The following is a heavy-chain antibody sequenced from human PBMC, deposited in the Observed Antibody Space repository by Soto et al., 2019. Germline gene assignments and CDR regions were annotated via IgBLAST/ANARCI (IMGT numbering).Heavy chain of an antibody. V-gene: IGHV1-8*01. Sequence: QVQLVQSGAEVKKPGASVKVSCKASGYTFTSYDINWVRQATGQGLEWMGWMNPNSGNAGYAQKFQGRATIXGNTPISTAYMELTSLTSEDRAVYYCARERTYFGDYWGQGTLVTVSS. CDR2: MNPNSGNA. J-gene: IGHJ4*02. D-gene: IGHD3-9*01. CDR3: ARERTYFGDY. CDR1: GYTFTSYD.